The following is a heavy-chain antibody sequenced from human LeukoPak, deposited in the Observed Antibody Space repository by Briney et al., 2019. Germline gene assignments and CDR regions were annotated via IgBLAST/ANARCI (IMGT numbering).Heavy chain of an antibody. CDR2: IRYDGICK. D-gene: IGHD6-19*01. CDR3: AKDPEKGLAVARLEH. CDR1: EFTFNNNG. J-gene: IGHJ5*02. V-gene: IGHV3-30*02. Sequence: GGSLRLSCAASEFTFNNNGMHWVRQAPGKGLEWVAFIRYDGICKYYADSVKGRFTIFRDKSKTTLFLQMDSLRAEDTAVYYCAKDPEKGLAVARLEHWGQGTLVTVSS.